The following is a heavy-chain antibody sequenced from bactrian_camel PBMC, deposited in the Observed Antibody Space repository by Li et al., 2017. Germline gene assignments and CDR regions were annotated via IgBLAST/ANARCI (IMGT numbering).Heavy chain of an antibody. CDR1: GFTFASYD. D-gene: IGHD1*01. V-gene: IGHV3S40*01. CDR3: AADPRPDGLGLSLRRGDWYEY. J-gene: IGHJ4*01. Sequence: VQLVESGGGLVQPGGSLRLACAASGFTFASYDMAWLRQAPGKGLEWVSTIYTYGGSTFYAPSVKGRFTISRDNARNTLYLQMNNLAPQDTGMYYCAADPRPDGLGLSLRRGDWYEYWGQGTQVTVS. CDR2: IYTYGGST.